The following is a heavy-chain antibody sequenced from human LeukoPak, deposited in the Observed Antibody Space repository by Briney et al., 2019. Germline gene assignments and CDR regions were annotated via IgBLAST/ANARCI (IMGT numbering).Heavy chain of an antibody. J-gene: IGHJ4*02. CDR2: ISSSGSTI. V-gene: IGHV3-48*03. D-gene: IGHD5-18*01. CDR1: GFTFSSYE. CDR3: ARIGGYCYGPGY. Sequence: PGGSLRLSCAASGFTFSSYEMNWVRQAPGGGLEWVSYISSSGSTIYYADSVKGRFTISRDNAKNSVYLQMNSLRAEDTALYYCARIGGYCYGPGYWGQGTLVTVSS.